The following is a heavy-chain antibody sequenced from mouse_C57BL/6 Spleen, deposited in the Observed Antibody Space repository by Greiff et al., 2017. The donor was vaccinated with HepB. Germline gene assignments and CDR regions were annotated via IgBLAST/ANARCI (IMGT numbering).Heavy chain of an antibody. J-gene: IGHJ2*01. CDR1: GYTFTDYN. V-gene: IGHV1-22*01. CDR3: ARGPYYYGSSPYYFDY. CDR2: INPNNGGT. Sequence: EVKLMESGPELVKPGASVKMSCKASGYTFTDYNMHWVKQSHGKSLEWIGYINPNNGGTSYNQKFKGKATLTVNKSSSTAYMELRSLTSEDSAVYYCARGPYYYGSSPYYFDYWGQGTTLTVSS. D-gene: IGHD1-1*01.